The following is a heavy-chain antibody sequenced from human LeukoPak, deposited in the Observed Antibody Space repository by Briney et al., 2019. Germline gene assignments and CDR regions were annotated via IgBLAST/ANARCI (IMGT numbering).Heavy chain of an antibody. CDR1: GFTFSSYA. CDR3: AKEYRPAGIVVPAAIPYYFDY. D-gene: IGHD2-2*01. J-gene: IGHJ4*02. V-gene: IGHV3-23*01. CDR2: ISGSGGST. Sequence: PGGSLRLSCAASGFTFSSYAMSWVRQAPGQGLEWVSAISGSGGSTYYADSVKGRFTISRDNSKNTLYLQMNSLRAEDTAVYYCAKEYRPAGIVVPAAIPYYFDYWGQGTLVTVSS.